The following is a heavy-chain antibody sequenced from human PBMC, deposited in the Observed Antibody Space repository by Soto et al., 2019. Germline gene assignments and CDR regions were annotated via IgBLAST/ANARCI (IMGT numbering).Heavy chain of an antibody. J-gene: IGHJ4*02. CDR2: IIPIFGTA. V-gene: IGHV1-69*13. CDR3: ARFSGYDFWSGYYFDY. Sequence: SVXVSCKASGGTFSSYAISWVRQAPGQGLEWMGGIIPIFGTANYAQKSQGRVTITADGSTSTAYMELSSLRSEDTAVYYCARFSGYDFWSGYYFDYWGQGTLVTVSS. CDR1: GGTFSSYA. D-gene: IGHD3-3*01.